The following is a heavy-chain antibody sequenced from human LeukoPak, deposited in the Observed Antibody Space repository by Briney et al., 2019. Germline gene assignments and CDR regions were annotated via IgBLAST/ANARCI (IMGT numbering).Heavy chain of an antibody. CDR3: ARGGGSAASGSQVRVDYMDV. J-gene: IGHJ6*03. CDR2: IHSDGSTI. CDR1: GFNFSNYW. Sequence: GGSLRLSCAASGFNFSNYWMHWVRQVPGKGLVWVSLIHSDGSTIIYADSVKGRSTISRDNAKKTLYLQMDSLRVEDMAVYFCARGGGSAASGSQVRVDYMDVWGKGTTVTVSS. D-gene: IGHD3-10*01. V-gene: IGHV3-74*01.